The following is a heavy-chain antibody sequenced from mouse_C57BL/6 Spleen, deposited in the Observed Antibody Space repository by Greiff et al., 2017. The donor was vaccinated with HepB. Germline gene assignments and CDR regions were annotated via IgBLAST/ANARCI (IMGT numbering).Heavy chain of an antibody. CDR2: ISYDGSN. V-gene: IGHV3-6*01. J-gene: IGHJ4*01. CDR3: AVGYFYYAMDY. Sequence: EVQLVESGPGLVKPSQSLSLTCSVTGYSITSGYYWNWIRQFPGNKLEWMGYISYDGSNNYNPSLKNRISITRDTSKNQFFLKLNSVTTEDTATYYCAVGYFYYAMDYWGQGTSVTVSS. CDR1: GYSITSGYY. D-gene: IGHD3-2*02.